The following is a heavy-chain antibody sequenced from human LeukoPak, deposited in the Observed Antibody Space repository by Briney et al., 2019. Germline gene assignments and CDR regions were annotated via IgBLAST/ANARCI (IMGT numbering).Heavy chain of an antibody. CDR2: ISGSGGST. V-gene: IGHV3-23*01. D-gene: IGHD1-26*01. CDR3: AKGGPTGSNYFDF. Sequence: GGSLRLSCAASGFIFSNYAMTWVRQSPGKGLEWVSAISGSGGSTYYADSVKGRFTISRDNSKNTLYLQMNSLRAEDTAVYYCAKGGPTGSNYFDFWGQGTLVTVSS. J-gene: IGHJ4*02. CDR1: GFIFSNYA.